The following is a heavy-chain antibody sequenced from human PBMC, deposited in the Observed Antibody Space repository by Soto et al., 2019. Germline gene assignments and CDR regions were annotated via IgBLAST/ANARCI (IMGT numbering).Heavy chain of an antibody. CDR1: GGSISSYY. CDR3: ARSGYGDYVVDNWFDP. J-gene: IGHJ5*02. V-gene: IGHV4-59*01. Sequence: SETLSLTCTVSGGSISSYYWSWIRQPPGKGLEWIGYIYYSGSTNYNPSLKSRVTISVDTSKNQFSLKLSSVTAADTAVYYCARSGYGDYVVDNWFDPWGQGTLVTVSS. D-gene: IGHD4-17*01. CDR2: IYYSGST.